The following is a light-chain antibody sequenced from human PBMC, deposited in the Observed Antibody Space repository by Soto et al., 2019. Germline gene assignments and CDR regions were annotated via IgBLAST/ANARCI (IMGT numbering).Light chain of an antibody. CDR3: QKYNDWPLT. Sequence: EIVVTRSPATLTLSPGERATLSCRASQSVSSSYLAWYQQKTGQAPSIVIYGEFTRATGIPARLSGTGSGTELILTISGLQSEDFALYYCQKYNDWPLTCGQGTKVDIK. J-gene: IGKJ1*01. V-gene: IGKV3-15*01. CDR1: QSVSSSY. CDR2: GEF.